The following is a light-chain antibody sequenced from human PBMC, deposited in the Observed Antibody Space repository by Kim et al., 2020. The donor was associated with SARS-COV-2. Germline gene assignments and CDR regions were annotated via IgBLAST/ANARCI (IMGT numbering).Light chain of an antibody. V-gene: IGLV10-54*04. CDR2: RNN. J-gene: IGLJ3*02. CDR1: SNNVGDKG. Sequence: QAGLTQPPSVSKGLRQTATLTCTGDSNNVGDKGATWLQQHQGHPPKLLSYRNNNRPSGISERFSASRSGNTASLTIAGLQPDDEGDYYCSAWDRRLSAWVFGEGTQLTVL. CDR3: SAWDRRLSAWV.